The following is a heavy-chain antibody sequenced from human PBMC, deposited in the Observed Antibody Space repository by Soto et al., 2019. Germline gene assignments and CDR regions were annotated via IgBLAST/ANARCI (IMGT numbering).Heavy chain of an antibody. D-gene: IGHD6-13*01. J-gene: IGHJ4*02. Sequence: QLQLQESGPGLVKPSETLSLTCTVSGGSISSSSYYWGWIRQPPGKGLEWIGSIYYSGSTYYNPSLTSRVTISVDTSKTQFSLKLSSVTAADTAVYYCARAAPGIAAAGTHYWGQGTLVTVSS. V-gene: IGHV4-39*01. CDR2: IYYSGST. CDR1: GGSISSSSYY. CDR3: ARAAPGIAAAGTHY.